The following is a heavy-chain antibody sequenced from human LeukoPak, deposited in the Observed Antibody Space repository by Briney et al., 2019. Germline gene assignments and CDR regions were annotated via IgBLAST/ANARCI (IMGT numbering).Heavy chain of an antibody. CDR3: ARALGAFDI. Sequence: SQTLSLTCAVYGGSFSGYYWSWIRQPPGKGLEWIGEINHSGSTNYNPSLKSRVTISVDTSKNQFSLKLSSVTAADTAVYYCARALGAFDIWGQGTMVTVSS. CDR2: INHSGST. V-gene: IGHV4-34*01. CDR1: GGSFSGYY. J-gene: IGHJ3*02.